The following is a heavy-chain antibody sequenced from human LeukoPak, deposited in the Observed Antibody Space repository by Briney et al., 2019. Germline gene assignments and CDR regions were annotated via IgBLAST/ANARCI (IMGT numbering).Heavy chain of an antibody. J-gene: IGHJ4*02. CDR2: IYPGDSDT. V-gene: IGHV5-51*01. Sequence: GESLKISCKGSGYNFANYWIGWVRQMPGKGLEWMGAIYPGDSDTRYSPSFQGQVTISADKSISIAYLQWSSLKASDTAMYYCARRRHCTSGACEDFEFWGQGTLVTVSS. D-gene: IGHD2-8*01. CDR1: GYNFANYW. CDR3: ARRRHCTSGACEDFEF.